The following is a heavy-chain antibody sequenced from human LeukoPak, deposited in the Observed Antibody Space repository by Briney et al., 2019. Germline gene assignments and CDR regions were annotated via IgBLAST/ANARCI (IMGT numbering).Heavy chain of an antibody. CDR1: GYTFTSYD. V-gene: IGHV1-8*01. J-gene: IGHJ6*02. D-gene: IGHD6-19*01. CDR3: ARGQSFYSSGWYFYYYYGMDV. CDR2: MNPNSGNT. Sequence: ASVKVSCKASGYTFTSYDINWVRQATGQGPEWMGWMNPNSGNTGYAQKFQGRVTMTRNTSISTAYMELSSLRSEDTAVYYCARGQSFYSSGWYFYYYYGMDVWGQGTTVTVSS.